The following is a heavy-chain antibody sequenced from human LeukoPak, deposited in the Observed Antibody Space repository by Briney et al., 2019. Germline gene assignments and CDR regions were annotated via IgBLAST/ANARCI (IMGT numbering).Heavy chain of an antibody. CDR1: GYTFTGYY. D-gene: IGHD6-13*01. Sequence: ASVKVSCKASGYTFTGYYMHWVGQAPGQGLEWMGWINPNSGGTNYAQKFQGWVTMTRDTSISTAYMELSRLRSDDTAVYYCARDERYSSIPFDYWGQGTLVTVSS. J-gene: IGHJ4*02. CDR2: INPNSGGT. V-gene: IGHV1-2*04. CDR3: ARDERYSSIPFDY.